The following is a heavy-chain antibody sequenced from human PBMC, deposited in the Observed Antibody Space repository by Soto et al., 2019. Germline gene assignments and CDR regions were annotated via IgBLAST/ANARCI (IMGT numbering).Heavy chain of an antibody. J-gene: IGHJ4*02. D-gene: IGHD1-26*01. CDR2: MQPSSGRT. V-gene: IGHV1-8*01. Sequence: ASVKVSCKASGYSFTGLDINWVRQTTGQGLEWMGWMQPSSGRTGYAQKFQGRVTMTRDTSINTAYMELSSLTSDDTAFYYCARGVTAGVDYWGQGPMVTVYS. CDR1: GYSFTGLD. CDR3: ARGVTAGVDY.